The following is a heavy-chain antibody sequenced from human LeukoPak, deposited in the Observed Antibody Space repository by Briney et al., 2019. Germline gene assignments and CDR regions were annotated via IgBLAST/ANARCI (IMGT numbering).Heavy chain of an antibody. V-gene: IGHV3-74*01. CDR1: GFTFSNYW. CDR2: IYVDGRTT. Sequence: GGSLRLSCVASGFTFSNYWMHWVRQPPGKGLVWVSRIYVDGRTTNYADSVKGRFTISRDNAKNTVYLEMNSLSVEDTATYYCIRDFRSADLWGQGTLITVTS. J-gene: IGHJ5*02. CDR3: IRDFRSADL.